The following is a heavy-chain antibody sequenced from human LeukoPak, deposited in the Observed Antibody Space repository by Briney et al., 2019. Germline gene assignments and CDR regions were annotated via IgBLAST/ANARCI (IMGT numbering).Heavy chain of an antibody. J-gene: IGHJ4*02. Sequence: GGSLRLSCAASGFTFSSYCMHWVRQAPGKGLEWVAFIRYDGSNKYYADSVKGRFTISRDNSKNTLYLQMNSLRAEDTAVYYCARRSDCYGSSGYSGYYFDFWGQGTLVTVSS. CDR2: IRYDGSNK. V-gene: IGHV3-30*02. CDR1: GFTFSSYC. D-gene: IGHD3-22*01. CDR3: ARRSDCYGSSGYSGYYFDF.